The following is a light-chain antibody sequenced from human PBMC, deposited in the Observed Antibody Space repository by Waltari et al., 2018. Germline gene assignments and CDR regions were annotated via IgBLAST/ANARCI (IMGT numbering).Light chain of an antibody. J-gene: IGLJ1*01. Sequence: QSALTQPASVSGSPGQSITISCTGTSSDVGGHNYASWYQQHPGKAPKLIIYDVTDRPSGVSNRFSGSKFGNTASLTISGLQAEDEADYYCSSYTSSGTPYVFGTGTRVTVL. CDR1: SSDVGGHNY. CDR3: SSYTSSGTPYV. CDR2: DVT. V-gene: IGLV2-14*03.